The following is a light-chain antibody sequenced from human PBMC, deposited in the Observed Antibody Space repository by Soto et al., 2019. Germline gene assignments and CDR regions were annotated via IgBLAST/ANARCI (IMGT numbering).Light chain of an antibody. CDR3: QQYYSTPWT. CDR1: QNLLYSSTNKNY. V-gene: IGKV4-1*01. Sequence: DIVMTQSPDSLAVSLGERATINCKSSQNLLYSSTNKNYLXWYQQKPGQPPKLLIYWASTRESGVPDRFSGYGSGTDFTLTISSLQAEDVAVYYCQQYYSTPWTFGQGTKVEIK. CDR2: WAS. J-gene: IGKJ1*01.